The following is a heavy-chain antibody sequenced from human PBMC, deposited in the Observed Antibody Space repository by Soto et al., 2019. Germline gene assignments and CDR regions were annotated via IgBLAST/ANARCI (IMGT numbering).Heavy chain of an antibody. CDR1: GGSISSYY. CDR3: ARLRLLSDAFDI. Sequence: QVQLQESGPGLVKPSETLSLTCTVSGGSISSYYWSWIRQPPGKGLEWIGYIYYSGSTNYNPSLKSRVPISVDTSKNQFSLTLSSVTAADTAVYYCARLRLLSDAFDIWGQGTMVTVSS. V-gene: IGHV4-59*08. CDR2: IYYSGST. J-gene: IGHJ3*02. D-gene: IGHD1-26*01.